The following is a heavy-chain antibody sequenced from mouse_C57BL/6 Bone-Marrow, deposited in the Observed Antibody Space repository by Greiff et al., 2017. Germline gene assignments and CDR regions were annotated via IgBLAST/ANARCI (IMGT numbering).Heavy chain of an antibody. J-gene: IGHJ4*01. Sequence: QVQLQQPGAELVRPGSSVKLSCKASGYTFTSYWMHWVKQRPIQGLEWIGNIDPSDSETHYNQKFKDKATLTVDKSSSTAYMQLSSLTSEDSAVYYCARIYYDYLYAMDYWGQGTSVTVSS. CDR1: GYTFTSYW. D-gene: IGHD2-4*01. CDR2: IDPSDSET. V-gene: IGHV1-52*01. CDR3: ARIYYDYLYAMDY.